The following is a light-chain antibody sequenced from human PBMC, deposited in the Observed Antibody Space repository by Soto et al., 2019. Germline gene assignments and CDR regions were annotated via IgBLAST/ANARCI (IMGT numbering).Light chain of an antibody. CDR3: CSYAGSFAWV. Sequence: QSALSQPASVSGSPGQSITISCTGTSSDVGGFEYVSWYQQHPGKAPKLMIYDVTKRLLGVPDRFSGSKSGNTASLTISGLQAEDEADYYCCSYAGSFAWVFGGGTKLTVL. J-gene: IGLJ3*02. V-gene: IGLV2-11*01. CDR1: SSDVGGFEY. CDR2: DVT.